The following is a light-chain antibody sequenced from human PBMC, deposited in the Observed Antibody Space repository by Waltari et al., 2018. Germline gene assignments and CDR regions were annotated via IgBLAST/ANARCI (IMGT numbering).Light chain of an antibody. CDR3: QQYHTYPWT. CDR1: QSSSPW. V-gene: IGKV1-5*03. CDR2: QAS. J-gene: IGKJ1*01. Sequence: DIQMTQSPSTLSASVGDRVTITCRASQSSSPWLAWYQQKPGKAPKLLIYQASSLESGVPSTFSGSASGTDFTLTISSLQPDDFATYYCQQYHTYPWTFGQGTKVETK.